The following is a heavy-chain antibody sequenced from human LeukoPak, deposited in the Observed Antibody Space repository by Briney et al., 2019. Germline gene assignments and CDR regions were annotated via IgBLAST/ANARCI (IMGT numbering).Heavy chain of an antibody. Sequence: GGSLRLSCSASGFTFSSYAMNWVRQAPGKGLEWVANIDQDGSEKYYVDSVKGRFTISRDNAKSSLSPQMNSLRAEDTAVYYCTRANWGWYFDYWGQGTVVTVSS. CDR3: TRANWGWYFDY. D-gene: IGHD7-27*01. CDR2: IDQDGSEK. V-gene: IGHV3-7*05. CDR1: GFTFSSYA. J-gene: IGHJ4*02.